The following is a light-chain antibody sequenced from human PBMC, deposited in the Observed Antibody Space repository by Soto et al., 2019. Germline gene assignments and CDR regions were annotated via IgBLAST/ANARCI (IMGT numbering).Light chain of an antibody. CDR3: QQRHMWPIT. J-gene: IGKJ5*01. V-gene: IGKV3-11*01. CDR2: DAY. Sequence: EVVLTQSPVTLSLSPGERATLYCRASQSFRGLLAWYQQKPGQAPRLLIYDAYNRATGIPPRFSGSGSGTDFTLTISSLEPEDSAVYCCQQRHMWPITFGQGTRLEIK. CDR1: QSFRGL.